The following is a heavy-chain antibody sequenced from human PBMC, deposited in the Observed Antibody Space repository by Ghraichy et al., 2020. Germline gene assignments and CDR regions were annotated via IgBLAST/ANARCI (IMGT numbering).Heavy chain of an antibody. CDR3: ARDQDPLGVTTYYFDY. D-gene: IGHD1-26*01. J-gene: IGHJ4*02. CDR2: ISYDGSNK. V-gene: IGHV3-30*04. Sequence: GGSLRLSCAASGFTFSSYAMHWVRQAPGKGLEWVAVISYDGSNKYYADSVKGRFTISRDNSKNTLYLQMNSLRAEDTAVYYCARDQDPLGVTTYYFDYWGQGTLVTVSS. CDR1: GFTFSSYA.